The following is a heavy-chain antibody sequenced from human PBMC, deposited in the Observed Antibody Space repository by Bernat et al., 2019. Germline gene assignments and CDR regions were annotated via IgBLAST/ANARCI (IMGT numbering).Heavy chain of an antibody. V-gene: IGHV5-51*01. CDR2: IYPGDSDT. Sequence: EVQLVQSGAEVKKPGESLKISCKGSGYSFTSYWIGWVRQMPGKGLEWMGIIYPGDSDTRYSPSFQGQVSISADKSISTAYLQWSSLKASDTAMYYCARQTFSSGWYGGYDYWGQGTLVTVSS. J-gene: IGHJ4*02. CDR1: GYSFTSYW. CDR3: ARQTFSSGWYGGYDY. D-gene: IGHD6-19*01.